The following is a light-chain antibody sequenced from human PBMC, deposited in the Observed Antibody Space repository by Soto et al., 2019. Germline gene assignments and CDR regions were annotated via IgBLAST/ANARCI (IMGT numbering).Light chain of an antibody. J-gene: IGKJ1*01. CDR3: QQYNNWPTWT. V-gene: IGKV3-15*01. Sequence: EIVLTQSPGTLSLSLGERATLSCRASQGVSSSYLAWYQQKPGQAPRLLIYGASTRATGIPARFSGSGSGTEFTLTISSLQSEDFAVYYCQQYNNWPTWTFGQGTKVDIK. CDR1: QGVSSSY. CDR2: GAS.